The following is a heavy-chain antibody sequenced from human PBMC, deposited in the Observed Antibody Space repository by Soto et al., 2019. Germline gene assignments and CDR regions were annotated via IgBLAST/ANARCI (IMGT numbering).Heavy chain of an antibody. CDR1: GGTFSSYT. Sequence: QVQLVQSGAAVKKPGSSVKVSCKASGGTFSSYTISWVRQAPGQGLEWMGRIIPILGIANYAQKFQGRVTITADKSTSTXXMELSSLRSEDTAVYYCAREYYYDSSGYYYNWFDPWGQGTLVTVSS. D-gene: IGHD3-22*01. CDR2: IIPILGIA. CDR3: AREYYYDSSGYYYNWFDP. J-gene: IGHJ5*02. V-gene: IGHV1-69*08.